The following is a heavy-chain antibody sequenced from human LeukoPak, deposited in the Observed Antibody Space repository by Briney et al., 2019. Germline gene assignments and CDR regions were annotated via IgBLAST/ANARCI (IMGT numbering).Heavy chain of an antibody. CDR3: ARPGTYYYGSGSYHRGYNWFDP. CDR2: INHSGST. D-gene: IGHD3-10*01. CDR1: GGSFSGYY. Sequence: SETLSLTCAVYGGSFSGYYWSWLRQPPGKGLEWIGEINHSGSTNYNPSLKSRVTISVDTSKNQFSLKLSSVTAADTAVYYCARPGTYYYGSGSYHRGYNWFDPWGQGTLVTVSS. J-gene: IGHJ5*02. V-gene: IGHV4-34*01.